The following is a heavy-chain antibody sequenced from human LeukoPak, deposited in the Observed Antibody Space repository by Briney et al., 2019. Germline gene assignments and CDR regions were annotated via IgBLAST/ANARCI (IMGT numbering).Heavy chain of an antibody. CDR2: IQYDGNNK. J-gene: IGHJ4*02. D-gene: IGHD3-10*01. CDR3: AKDKSMVRELDY. CDR1: GFTFSKYG. Sequence: GGSLRLSCAASGFTFSKYGMHWVRQAPGKGLEWLTLIQYDGNNKYYSDSVKGRFTISRDNSKNTLFLQMNSLRAEDTAVYYCAKDKSMVRELDYWGQGTLVTVSS. V-gene: IGHV3-30*02.